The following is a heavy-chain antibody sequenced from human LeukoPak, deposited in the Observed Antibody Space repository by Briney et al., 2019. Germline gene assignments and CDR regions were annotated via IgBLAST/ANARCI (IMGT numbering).Heavy chain of an antibody. V-gene: IGHV1-18*04. CDR3: ARDLDRNISDY. CDR1: GYTFIDYY. CDR2: ISAYNGNT. J-gene: IGHJ4*02. Sequence: ASVKVSCKASGYTFIDYYMNWVRQAPGQGLEWMGWISAYNGNTNYAQKLQGRVTMTTDTSTSTAYMELRSLRSDDTAVYYCARDLDRNISDYWGQGTLVTVSS.